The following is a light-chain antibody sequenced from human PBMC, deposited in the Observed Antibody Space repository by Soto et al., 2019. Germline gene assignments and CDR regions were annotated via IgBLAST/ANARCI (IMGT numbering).Light chain of an antibody. CDR1: SSDVGGYNY. J-gene: IGLJ2*01. CDR3: SSYTSNNTPV. V-gene: IGLV2-14*01. Sequence: QSVLTQPASVSGSPGQSITISCTGTSSDVGGYNYVSWYQQHPGKAPKLMISEVSNRPSGVSDRFSGSKSGNTASLTISGLQAEDEADYYCSSYTSNNTPVFGGGTKVTVL. CDR2: EVS.